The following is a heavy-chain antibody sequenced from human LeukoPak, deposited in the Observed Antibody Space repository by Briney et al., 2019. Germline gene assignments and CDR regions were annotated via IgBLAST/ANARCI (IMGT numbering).Heavy chain of an antibody. CDR2: ISSRGDIL. V-gene: IGHV3-11*01. J-gene: IGHJ4*02. Sequence: GGSLRLSCAASGFTFRDYYMTWVRQAPGKGLEWLSYISSRGDILYYADSVKGRFTISRDNAKNSLYLQMNSLRAEDTAVYYCARDNSNDYDYVGYYLDYWGQGTLVTVSS. CDR1: GFTFRDYY. CDR3: ARDNSNDYDYVGYYLDY. D-gene: IGHD3-22*01.